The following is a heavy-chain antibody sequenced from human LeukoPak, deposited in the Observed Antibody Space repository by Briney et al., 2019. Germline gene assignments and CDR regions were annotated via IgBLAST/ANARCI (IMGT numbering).Heavy chain of an antibody. CDR1: GGSISSYY. V-gene: IGHV4-59*01. CDR3: ARTSLRWGVYWYLDL. Sequence: SETLSLTRTVSGGSISSYYWSWIRQPPGKGLEWIGYIYYTGSTNYSPSLKSRVTLSVDTSKNHFSLKLSSVTAADTAVYYCARTSLRWGVYWYLDLWGRGTLVTVPS. CDR2: IYYTGST. D-gene: IGHD4-23*01. J-gene: IGHJ2*01.